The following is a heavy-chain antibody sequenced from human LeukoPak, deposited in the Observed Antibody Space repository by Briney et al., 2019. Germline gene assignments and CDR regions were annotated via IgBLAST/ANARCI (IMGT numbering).Heavy chain of an antibody. CDR3: ARHGDSSGYYSNFDY. J-gene: IGHJ4*02. CDR2: IYSGGST. CDR1: GGSFSTYY. Sequence: SETLSLTCTVSGGSFSTYYWTWIRQPPGKGLEWIGYIYSGGSTYHNPSLKSRVTISVDTSKNQFSLKLSSVTAADMAVYYCARHGDSSGYYSNFDYWGQGTLVTVSS. V-gene: IGHV4-4*08. D-gene: IGHD3-22*01.